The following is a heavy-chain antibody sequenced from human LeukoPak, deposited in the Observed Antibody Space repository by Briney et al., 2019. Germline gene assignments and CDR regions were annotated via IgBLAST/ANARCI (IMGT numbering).Heavy chain of an antibody. CDR3: ARGAAVIAAVIDY. V-gene: IGHV3-21*06. J-gene: IGHJ4*02. D-gene: IGHD6-13*01. Sequence: GGSLRLSCAASGFTFSSYSMHWVRQAPGKGLEWVSSISSSSSYTDYGDSVKGRFTISRDNAKNSLDLQMNSLRAEDTAVYFCARGAAVIAAVIDYWGQGTLVTVSS. CDR2: ISSSSSYT. CDR1: GFTFSSYS.